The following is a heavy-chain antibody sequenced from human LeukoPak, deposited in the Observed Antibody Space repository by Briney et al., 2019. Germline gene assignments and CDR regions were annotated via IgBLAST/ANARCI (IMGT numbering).Heavy chain of an antibody. D-gene: IGHD3-3*01. J-gene: IGHJ4*02. Sequence: SETLSLTCTVSGGSVSNVGYYWSWIRQPPGKGLEWIGYIYYSGSTNYNPSLKSRVTISVDTSKNQFSLKLSSVTAADTAVYYCARVYYDFWSGYHDYWGQGTLVTVSS. CDR3: ARVYYDFWSGYHDY. V-gene: IGHV4-61*08. CDR2: IYYSGST. CDR1: GGSVSNVGYY.